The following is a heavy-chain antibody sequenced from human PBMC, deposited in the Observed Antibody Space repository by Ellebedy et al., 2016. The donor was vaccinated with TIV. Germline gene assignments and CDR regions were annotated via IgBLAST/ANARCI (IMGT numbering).Heavy chain of an antibody. J-gene: IGHJ4*02. V-gene: IGHV3-7*01. D-gene: IGHD5-12*01. CDR2: INQGGNER. CDR1: GFTFGRYW. Sequence: GGSLRLXCAVSGFTFGRYWMSWVRPAPGKGLEWVANINQGGNERYYVDSVRGRFIISRDNDKNSVFLQVNGLRADDTAIYYCTTVGYNGYDRDNWGQGTLVTVSS. CDR3: TTVGYNGYDRDN.